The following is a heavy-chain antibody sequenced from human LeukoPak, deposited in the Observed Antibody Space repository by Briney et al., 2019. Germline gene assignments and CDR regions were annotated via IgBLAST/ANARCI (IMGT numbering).Heavy chain of an antibody. J-gene: IGHJ4*02. CDR2: ISAYNGNT. CDR3: TRDSYYYDTSGYPVLI. Sequence: ASVKVSCKASGYTFTSYGISWVRQAPGQGLEWMGWISAYNGNTNYAQKLQGRVTMTTDTSTSTAYMELRSLRSDDTAVYYCTRDSYYYDTSGYPVLIWGQGTLVTVSS. V-gene: IGHV1-18*01. CDR1: GYTFTSYG. D-gene: IGHD3-22*01.